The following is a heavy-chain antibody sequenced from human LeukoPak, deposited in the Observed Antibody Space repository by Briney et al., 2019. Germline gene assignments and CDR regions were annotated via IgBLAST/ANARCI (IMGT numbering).Heavy chain of an antibody. CDR1: GFTFSSTW. Sequence: GGSLRLSCAASGFTFSSTWMSWVRQAPGEGLEWVSYISSTGSNIYYADSVKGRFTISRDNAKNSLYLLMNSLRTEDTAVYYCAATYYYDGSGDYWGQGTLVTVSS. D-gene: IGHD3-22*01. CDR3: AATYYYDGSGDY. V-gene: IGHV3-48*04. J-gene: IGHJ4*02. CDR2: ISSTGSNI.